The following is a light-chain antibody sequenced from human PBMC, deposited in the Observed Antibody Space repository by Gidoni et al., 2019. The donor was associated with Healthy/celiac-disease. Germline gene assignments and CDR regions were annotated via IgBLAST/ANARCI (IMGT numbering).Light chain of an antibody. CDR3: QQYGSSPLT. Sequence: EIVLTQSPGTLSLSPGERATLSCRASQSVSGSYLAWYQQKPGQAPKLLIYGASSRATGFPDRFSGSGSGTDFTLTISRLEPEDFAVYYCQQYGSSPLTFGGGTKVEIK. CDR1: QSVSGSY. J-gene: IGKJ4*01. V-gene: IGKV3-20*01. CDR2: GAS.